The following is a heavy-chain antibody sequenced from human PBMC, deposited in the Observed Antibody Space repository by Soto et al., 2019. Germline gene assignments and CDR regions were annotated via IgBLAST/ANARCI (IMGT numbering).Heavy chain of an antibody. V-gene: IGHV3-43*01. CDR1: GFTFDDYT. J-gene: IGHJ6*02. CDR2: ISWDGGST. Sequence: GGSLRLSCAASGFTFDDYTMHWVRQAPGKGLEWVSLISWDGGSTYYADSVKGRFTISRDNSKNSLYLQMNSLRTEDTALYYCAKSPQDYYYYGMDVWGQGTTVTVS. CDR3: AKSPQDYYYYGMDV.